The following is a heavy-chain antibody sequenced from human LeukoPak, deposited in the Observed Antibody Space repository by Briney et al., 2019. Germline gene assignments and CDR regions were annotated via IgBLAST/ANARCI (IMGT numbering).Heavy chain of an antibody. CDR2: INAGNGNT. Sequence: VASVKVSCKASGYTFTSYAMNWVRQAPGQGLEWMGWINAGNGNTKYSQKFQGRVTITRDTSASTAYMELSSLRSEDTAVYYCARDPTVTTNYYYGMDVWGQGTTVTVSS. CDR3: ARDPTVTTNYYYGMDV. V-gene: IGHV1-3*01. D-gene: IGHD4-17*01. CDR1: GYTFTSYA. J-gene: IGHJ6*02.